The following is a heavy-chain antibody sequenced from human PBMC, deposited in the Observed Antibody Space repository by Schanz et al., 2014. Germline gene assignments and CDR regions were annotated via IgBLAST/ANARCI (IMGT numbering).Heavy chain of an antibody. CDR1: GFTFSSYG. CDR2: IWYDGSNK. CDR3: VRDSFFAFDY. J-gene: IGHJ4*02. V-gene: IGHV3-33*01. D-gene: IGHD3-3*01. Sequence: QVQLVESGGGVVQPGRSLRLSCAASGFTFSSYGMHWVRQAPGKGLEWVAVIWYDGSNKYYADSVKGRFTISRDNSKNALYLQMNSLRAEDTAVYYCVRDSFFAFDYGGQGTLVTVSS.